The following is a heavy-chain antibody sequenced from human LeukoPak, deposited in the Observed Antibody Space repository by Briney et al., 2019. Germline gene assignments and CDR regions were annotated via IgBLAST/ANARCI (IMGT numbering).Heavy chain of an antibody. CDR1: GFTFSSYW. CDR2: IKQDGSEK. J-gene: IGHJ4*02. V-gene: IGHV3-7*01. CDR3: ASSSSLSYYYDSSGYYY. Sequence: GRSLRLSCAASGFTFSSYWMSWVRQAPGKGLEWVANIKQDGSEKYYVDSVKGRFTISRDNAKNSLYLQMNSLRAEDTAVYYCASSSSLSYYYDSSGYYYWGQGTLVTVSS. D-gene: IGHD3-22*01.